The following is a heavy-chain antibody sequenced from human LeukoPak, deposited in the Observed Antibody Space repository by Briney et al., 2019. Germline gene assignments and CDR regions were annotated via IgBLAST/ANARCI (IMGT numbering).Heavy chain of an antibody. J-gene: IGHJ4*02. CDR1: GFTFSSYG. D-gene: IGHD3-10*01. CDR3: AKADRADVPSKVDY. CDR2: ISYDGSNK. V-gene: IGHV3-30*18. Sequence: PGGSLRLSCAASGFTFSSYGMHWVRQAPGKGLEWVAVISYDGSNKYYADSVKGRFTISRDNSKNTLYLQMNSLRAEDTAVYYCAKADRADVPSKVDYWGQGTLVTVSS.